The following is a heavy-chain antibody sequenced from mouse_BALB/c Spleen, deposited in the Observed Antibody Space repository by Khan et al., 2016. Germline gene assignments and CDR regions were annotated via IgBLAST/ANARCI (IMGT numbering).Heavy chain of an antibody. V-gene: IGHV1-7*01. CDR1: GYTFTSYW. Sequence: QVQLQQSGAELAKPGASVKMSCKASGYTFTSYWMHWVKQRPGQGLEWIGYINPSTGYTEYNQKFKDKATLTAVKSSSTAYMQLSSLTSEDSAVYYCASYYGSSYYAMDYWGQGTSVTVSS. CDR3: ASYYGSSYYAMDY. D-gene: IGHD1-1*01. CDR2: INPSTGYT. J-gene: IGHJ4*01.